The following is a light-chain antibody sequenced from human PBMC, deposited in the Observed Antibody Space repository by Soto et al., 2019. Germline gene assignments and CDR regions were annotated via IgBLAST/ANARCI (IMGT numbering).Light chain of an antibody. CDR1: QSISSW. CDR3: QHYNNWPWT. CDR2: KAS. V-gene: IGKV1-5*03. J-gene: IGKJ1*01. Sequence: DIQMTQSPSTLSASVGDRVTITCRASQSISSWLAWYQQKPGKAPKLLIYKASSLESGVPSRFSGSGSGTEFTLTISSLQSEDVAVYYCQHYNNWPWTFGQGTKVDIK.